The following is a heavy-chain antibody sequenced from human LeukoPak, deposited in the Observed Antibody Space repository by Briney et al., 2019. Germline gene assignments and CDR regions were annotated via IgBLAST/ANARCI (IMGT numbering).Heavy chain of an antibody. D-gene: IGHD6-13*01. J-gene: IGHJ6*03. CDR3: AKTEPSSSWYVYYYYYYYMDV. V-gene: IGHV3-30*04. CDR1: GFTFSDHY. Sequence: PGRSLRLSCVVSGFTFSDHYMHWVRQAPGKGLEWVAFLSSDGANKSYADSVKGRFTISRDNSKNTLYLQMNSLRAEDTAVYYCAKTEPSSSWYVYYYYYYYMDVWGKGTTVTVSS. CDR2: LSSDGANK.